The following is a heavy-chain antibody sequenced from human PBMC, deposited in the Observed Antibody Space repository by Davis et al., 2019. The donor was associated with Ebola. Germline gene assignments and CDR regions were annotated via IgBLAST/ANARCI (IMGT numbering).Heavy chain of an antibody. D-gene: IGHD3-10*01. J-gene: IGHJ6*02. CDR1: GYTFTGYY. CDR3: ARDVSTYYYGSGSPLYGMDV. CDR2: ISAYNGNT. V-gene: IGHV1-18*04. Sequence: AASVKVSCKASGYTFTGYYMHWVRQAPGQGLEWMGWISAYNGNTNYAQKLQGRVTMTTDTSTSTAYMELRSLRSDDTAVYYCARDVSTYYYGSGSPLYGMDVWGQGTTVTVSS.